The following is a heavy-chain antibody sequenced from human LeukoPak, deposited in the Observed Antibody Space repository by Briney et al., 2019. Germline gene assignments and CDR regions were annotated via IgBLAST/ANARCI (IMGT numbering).Heavy chain of an antibody. D-gene: IGHD3-9*01. CDR1: GFTFSSYG. J-gene: IGHJ4*02. V-gene: IGHV3-23*01. CDR2: TSGSGGST. CDR3: AKRLVLRYFDWLFELDY. Sequence: GGSLRLSCAASGFTFSSYGMSWVRQAPGKGLEWVSATSGSGGSTYYADSVKGRFTISRDNSKNTLYLQMNSLRAEDTAVYYCAKRLVLRYFDWLFELDYWGQGTLVTVSS.